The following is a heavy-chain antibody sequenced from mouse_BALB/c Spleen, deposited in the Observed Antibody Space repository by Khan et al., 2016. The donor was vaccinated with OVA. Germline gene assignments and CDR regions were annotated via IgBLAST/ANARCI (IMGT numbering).Heavy chain of an antibody. CDR3: TRGGYFGKSLFAY. D-gene: IGHD2-1*01. V-gene: IGHV1S22*01. Sequence: LQQPGSALVRPGASVKLSCKASGYTFTSYWMHWVKQRHGQGLEWIGNIYPGSDSINYDEKFKSKGTLTVDTSSSTAYIHLSSLTSEDSAVYYCTRGGYFGKSLFAYWAKGLWSLCLQ. J-gene: IGHJ3*01. CDR1: GYTFTSYW. CDR2: IYPGSDSI.